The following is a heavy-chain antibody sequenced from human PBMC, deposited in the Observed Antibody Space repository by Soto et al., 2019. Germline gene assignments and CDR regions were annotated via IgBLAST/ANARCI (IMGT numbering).Heavy chain of an antibody. D-gene: IGHD6-6*01. V-gene: IGHV1-46*01. Sequence: ASVKVSCKASGYTFTSYYMHWVRQAPGQGLEWMGIINPSGGSTSYAQKFQGRVTMTRDTSTSTVYMELSSLRSEDTAVYYCARVFTVAARPDDAFDIWGQGTMVTVSS. CDR2: INPSGGST. CDR1: GYTFTSYY. CDR3: ARVFTVAARPDDAFDI. J-gene: IGHJ3*02.